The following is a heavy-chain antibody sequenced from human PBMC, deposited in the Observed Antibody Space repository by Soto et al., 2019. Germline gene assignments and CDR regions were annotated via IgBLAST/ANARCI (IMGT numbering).Heavy chain of an antibody. J-gene: IGHJ4*02. CDR1: GFTFSSYA. Sequence: EVQLLESGGGLVQPGGSLRLSCAASGFTFSSYAMSWVRQAPGKGLEWVSGISGSGGSTYYADSVKGRFTISRDNSKNTLYLQMNTLRAEDTAVYYCAKAAYDILTAYYIWGRGTLVTVSS. CDR3: AKAAYDILTAYYI. D-gene: IGHD3-9*01. V-gene: IGHV3-23*01. CDR2: ISGSGGST.